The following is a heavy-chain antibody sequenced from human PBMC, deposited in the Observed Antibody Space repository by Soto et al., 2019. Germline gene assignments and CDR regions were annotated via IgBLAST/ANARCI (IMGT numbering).Heavy chain of an antibody. D-gene: IGHD2-2*02. CDR1: GGTFSSYA. V-gene: IGHV1-69*13. CDR3: ARDNGPGYCSSTSCYNRSYYYGMDV. J-gene: IGHJ6*02. CDR2: IIPIFGTA. Sequence: SVKVSCKASGGTFSSYAISWVRQAPGQGLEWMGGIIPIFGTANYAQKFQGRVTITADESTSTAYMELSSLRSEDTAVYYCARDNGPGYCSSTSCYNRSYYYGMDVWGQGTTVTVSS.